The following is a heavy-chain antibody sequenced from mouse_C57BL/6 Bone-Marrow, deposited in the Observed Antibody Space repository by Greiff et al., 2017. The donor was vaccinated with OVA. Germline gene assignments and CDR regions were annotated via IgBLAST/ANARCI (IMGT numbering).Heavy chain of an antibody. D-gene: IGHD1-1*01. J-gene: IGHJ2*01. Sequence: VKLQESGPELVKPGASVKISCKASGYAFSSSWMNWVKQRPGKGLEWIGRIYPGDGDTNYNGKFKGKATLTADKSSSTAYMQLSSLTSEDSAVYFCASPFITTVVATDYWGQGTTLTVSS. CDR1: GYAFSSSW. CDR3: ASPFITTVVATDY. CDR2: IYPGDGDT. V-gene: IGHV1-82*01.